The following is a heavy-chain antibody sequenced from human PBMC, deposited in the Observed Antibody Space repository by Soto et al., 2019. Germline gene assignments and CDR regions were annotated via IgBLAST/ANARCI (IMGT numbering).Heavy chain of an antibody. CDR3: ARDSFPTTTKGHGVYLYYVVDV. V-gene: IGHV3-30-3*01. Sequence: GGSLRLSCAASGFTLSSYAMHWVRQAPGKGLEWVAVISYDGSNKYYADSVKGRFTISRDNSKNTLDLQMNSLRAEDTDVFYCARDSFPTTTKGHGVYLYYVVDVWGQGTTVTVSS. J-gene: IGHJ6*02. CDR2: ISYDGSNK. D-gene: IGHD4-4*01. CDR1: GFTLSSYA.